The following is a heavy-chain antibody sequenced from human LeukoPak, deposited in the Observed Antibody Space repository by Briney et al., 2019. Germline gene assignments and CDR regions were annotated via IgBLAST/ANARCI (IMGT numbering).Heavy chain of an antibody. J-gene: IGHJ4*02. V-gene: IGHV3-7*01. CDR3: ASGRQLGY. Sequence: GGSLSLSCAASGFTFSNYWMSWVRQAPGKGLEWEANIKEDGSEKNYVDSVKGRFTISRDNARNSLYLQMNSLRAEDTAVYYCASGRQLGYWGQGTLVTVSS. D-gene: IGHD6-13*01. CDR2: IKEDGSEK. CDR1: GFTFSNYW.